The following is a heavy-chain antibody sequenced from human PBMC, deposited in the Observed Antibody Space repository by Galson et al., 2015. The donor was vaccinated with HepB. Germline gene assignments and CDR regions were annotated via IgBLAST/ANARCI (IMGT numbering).Heavy chain of an antibody. J-gene: IGHJ6*02. V-gene: IGHV3-30*04. D-gene: IGHD2-15*01. Sequence: SLRLSCAASGFTFSRYAMHWVRQAPGKGLEWVAVISYDGNNNYYADSVKGRFTISRDNSKNTLYLQMNSLRTEDTAVYYCAREEGGGHYYGMDVWGQGTTVTVSS. CDR1: GFTFSRYA. CDR2: ISYDGNNN. CDR3: AREEGGGHYYGMDV.